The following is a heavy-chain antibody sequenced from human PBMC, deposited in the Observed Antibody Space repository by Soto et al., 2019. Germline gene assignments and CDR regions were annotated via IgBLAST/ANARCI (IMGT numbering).Heavy chain of an antibody. Sequence: GGSLRLSCVASGFTFNKHALAWVRQAPGKGLEWVSAISGSGSSTYDSDSVKGRFTISRDNSKNTLYLQMNSLGVEDTAVYYCARHPPPGYYYDSSGYYGYFQHWGQGTPVTVSS. CDR2: ISGSGSST. D-gene: IGHD3-22*01. V-gene: IGHV3-23*01. J-gene: IGHJ1*01. CDR1: GFTFNKHA. CDR3: ARHPPPGYYYDSSGYYGYFQH.